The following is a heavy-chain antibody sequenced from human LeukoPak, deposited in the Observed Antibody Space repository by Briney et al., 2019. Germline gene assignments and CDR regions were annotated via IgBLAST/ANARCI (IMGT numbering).Heavy chain of an antibody. CDR2: IYYSGST. CDR3: VGYSYGRETFDY. CDR1: DGSISSSSYY. Sequence: SETLSLTCTVSDGSISSSSYYWGWIRQPPGKGLEWIGSIYYSGSTYYNPSLKSRVTISVDTSKNQFSLKLSSVTAADTAVYYCVGYSYGRETFDYWGQGTLVTVSS. V-gene: IGHV4-39*01. J-gene: IGHJ4*02. D-gene: IGHD5-18*01.